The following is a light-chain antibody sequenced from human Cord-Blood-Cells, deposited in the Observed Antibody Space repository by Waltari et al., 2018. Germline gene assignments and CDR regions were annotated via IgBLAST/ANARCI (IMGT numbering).Light chain of an antibody. CDR1: AYPKQY. J-gene: IGLJ1*01. CDR2: KDS. V-gene: IGLV3-25*02. CDR3: QSADSSGTYV. Sequence: SYEPTPPPSVSVSPGQTPRHTCSGEAYPKQYPYWYQQNPGQAPALEIYKDSERPSGTPERFSGSSSGTTVTLTISGVQAEDEADYYCQSADSSGTYVFGTGTKVTVL.